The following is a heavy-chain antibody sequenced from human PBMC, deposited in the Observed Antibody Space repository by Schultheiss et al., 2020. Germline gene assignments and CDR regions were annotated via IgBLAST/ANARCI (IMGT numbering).Heavy chain of an antibody. CDR1: GFTFSSYA. D-gene: IGHD3-16*01. V-gene: IGHV3-23*01. J-gene: IGHJ4*02. CDR2: ISDSGGST. Sequence: GGSLRLSCAASGFTFSSYAMHWVRQAPGKGLEWVSAISDSGGSTYYADSVKGRFTISRDNSKNTLYLQMKSLRVEDTAVYYCARGRGPTYFDYWGQGTLVTVSS. CDR3: ARGRGPTYFDY.